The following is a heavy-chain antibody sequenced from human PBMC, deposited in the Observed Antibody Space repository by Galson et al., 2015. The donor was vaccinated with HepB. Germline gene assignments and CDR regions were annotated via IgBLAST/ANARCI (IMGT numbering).Heavy chain of an antibody. Sequence: SLRLSCAASGFTFSSYAMHWVRQAPGKGLEWVAVISYDGSIKYYADSVKGRFTISRDNSKNTLYVQMNSLRPEDTAVYYCARAPRGSSSWYHYHYGMDVWGQGTTVTVSS. CDR3: ARAPRGSSSWYHYHYGMDV. J-gene: IGHJ6*02. V-gene: IGHV3-30-3*01. CDR1: GFTFSSYA. CDR2: ISYDGSIK. D-gene: IGHD6-13*01.